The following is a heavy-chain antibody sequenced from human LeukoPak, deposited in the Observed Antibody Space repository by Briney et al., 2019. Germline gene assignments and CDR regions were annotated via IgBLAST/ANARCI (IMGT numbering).Heavy chain of an antibody. CDR3: ARDAGSGWFRGTPDY. CDR2: ISAYNGNT. Sequence: GASVRVSCKASGYTFTSYGISWGRQAPGERREWRGWISAYNGNTNYAQKLQGRVTMTTDTSTSTAYMELRSLRSDDTAVYYCARDAGSGWFRGTPDYWGQGTLVTVSS. J-gene: IGHJ4*02. V-gene: IGHV1-18*01. CDR1: GYTFTSYG. D-gene: IGHD6-19*01.